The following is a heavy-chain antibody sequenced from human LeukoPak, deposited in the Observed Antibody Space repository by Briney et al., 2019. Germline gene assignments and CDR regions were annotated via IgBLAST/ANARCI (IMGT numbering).Heavy chain of an antibody. CDR2: ISYDGSNK. CDR1: GFTFSSYA. CDR3: ARDLVGATEGDYFDY. V-gene: IGHV3-30-3*01. D-gene: IGHD1-26*01. J-gene: IGHJ4*02. Sequence: GGSLRLSCAASGFTFSSYAMHWVRQAPGKGLEWVAVISYDGSNKYYADSVKGRFTISRDNSKNTLYLQMNSLRAEDTAVYYCARDLVGATEGDYFDYWGQGTLVTVSS.